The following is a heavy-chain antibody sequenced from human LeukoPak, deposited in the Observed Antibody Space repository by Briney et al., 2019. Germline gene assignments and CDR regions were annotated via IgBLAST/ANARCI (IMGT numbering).Heavy chain of an antibody. Sequence: GRSLRLSCAASGFTFSSYAMHWVRQAPGKGLEWVAVISYDGSNKYYADSVKGRFTISRDNSKNTLYLQMNSLRAEDTAVYYCGGIAESNEVSVTSYYYGMDVWGQGTTVTVSS. D-gene: IGHD6-13*01. CDR1: GFTFSSYA. CDR2: ISYDGSNK. J-gene: IGHJ6*02. V-gene: IGHV3-30-3*01. CDR3: GGIAESNEVSVTSYYYGMDV.